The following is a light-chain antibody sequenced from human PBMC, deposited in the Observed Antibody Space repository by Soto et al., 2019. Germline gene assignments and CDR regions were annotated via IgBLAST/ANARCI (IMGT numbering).Light chain of an antibody. V-gene: IGLV2-14*01. CDR2: DVS. Sequence: SVLTQPASVSGSPGQSITISCTGTSSDVGAYNYVSWYQQHPGKAPKLMIFDVSNRPSGVSNRFSGSKSGNTASLTISGLQAEDEADYYCSSYTTATTRVFGGGTKVTVL. CDR1: SSDVGAYNY. CDR3: SSYTTATTRV. J-gene: IGLJ3*02.